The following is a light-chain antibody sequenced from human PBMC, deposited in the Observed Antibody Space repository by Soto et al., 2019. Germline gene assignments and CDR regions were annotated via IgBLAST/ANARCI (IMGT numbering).Light chain of an antibody. V-gene: IGKV3-20*01. CDR2: SAS. Sequence: EIVLTQSPGTLSLSPGERATLSCRASQSVSSTFLAWYQHKPGQAPRLLIFSASSRATGIPDRFSGSGSGTDFPLTISRLEPEDFAVYYCQHYGSSPHTFGQGTKLEI. CDR1: QSVSSTF. CDR3: QHYGSSPHT. J-gene: IGKJ2*01.